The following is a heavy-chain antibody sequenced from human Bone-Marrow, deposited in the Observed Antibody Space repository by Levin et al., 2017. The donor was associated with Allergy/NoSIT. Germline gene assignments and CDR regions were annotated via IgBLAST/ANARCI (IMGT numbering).Heavy chain of an antibody. Sequence: GESLKISCKASGYTFTSYAMNWVRQAPGQGLEWMGWINTNTGNPTYAQGFTGRFVFSLDTSVSTAYLQISSLKAEDTAVYYCARISRDDAFDIWGQGTMVTVSS. J-gene: IGHJ3*02. D-gene: IGHD2/OR15-2a*01. CDR3: ARISRDDAFDI. CDR2: INTNTGNP. V-gene: IGHV7-4-1*02. CDR1: GYTFTSYA.